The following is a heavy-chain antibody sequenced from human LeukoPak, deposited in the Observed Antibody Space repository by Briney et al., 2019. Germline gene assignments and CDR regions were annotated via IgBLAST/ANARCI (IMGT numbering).Heavy chain of an antibody. Sequence: ASVKASCKASGYTFTSYGISWVRQAPGQGLEWMGWISAYNGNTNYAQKLQGRVTMTTDTSTSTAYMELRSLRSDDTAVYYCARDLVVVPAATSIGNWFDPWGQGTLVTVSS. J-gene: IGHJ5*02. CDR2: ISAYNGNT. CDR3: ARDLVVVPAATSIGNWFDP. CDR1: GYTFTSYG. D-gene: IGHD2-2*01. V-gene: IGHV1-18*01.